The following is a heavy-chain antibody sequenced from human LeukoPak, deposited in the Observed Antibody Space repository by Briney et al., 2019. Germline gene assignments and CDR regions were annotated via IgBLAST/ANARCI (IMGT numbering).Heavy chain of an antibody. D-gene: IGHD5-12*01. Sequence: PGGSLRLSCAASGFTFSSYSMNWVRQAPGKGLEWVSPISSSSSYIYYADSVKGRFTISRDNAKNSLYLQMNGLRAEDTALYYCARDKDQYSGYDSGLFDYWGQGTLVTVSS. CDR3: ARDKDQYSGYDSGLFDY. CDR2: ISSSSSYI. V-gene: IGHV3-21*01. CDR1: GFTFSSYS. J-gene: IGHJ4*02.